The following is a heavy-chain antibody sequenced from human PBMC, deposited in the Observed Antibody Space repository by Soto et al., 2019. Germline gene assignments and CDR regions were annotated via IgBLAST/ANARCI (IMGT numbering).Heavy chain of an antibody. J-gene: IGHJ6*02. Sequence: PSETLSLTCAVYGGSFSSYYWSWIRQPPGKGLEWIGEINHSGSTNYNPSLKSRVTISVDKSKNQFSLKLSSVTAADTAVYYCARGRGVVPAARGYYGMDVWGQGTTVTVSS. D-gene: IGHD2-2*01. CDR3: ARGRGVVPAARGYYGMDV. V-gene: IGHV4-34*01. CDR2: INHSGST. CDR1: GGSFSSYY.